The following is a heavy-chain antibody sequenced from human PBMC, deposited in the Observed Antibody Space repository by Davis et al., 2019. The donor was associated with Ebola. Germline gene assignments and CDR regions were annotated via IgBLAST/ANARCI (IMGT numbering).Heavy chain of an antibody. V-gene: IGHV3-15*07. J-gene: IGHJ4*02. Sequence: GESLKISCAASGFTFSHAWMNWVRQAPGKGLEWVGRIKSKTAGGTIDYSAPVKGRFTISRDDSKNTLYLQMNSLKTEDTAVYYCTTGAVEMLDSWGQGTLVTVSS. CDR1: GFTFSHAW. D-gene: IGHD5-24*01. CDR3: TTGAVEMLDS. CDR2: IKSKTAGGTI.